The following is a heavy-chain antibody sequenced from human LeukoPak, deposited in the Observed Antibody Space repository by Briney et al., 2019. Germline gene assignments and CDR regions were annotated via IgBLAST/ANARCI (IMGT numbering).Heavy chain of an antibody. D-gene: IGHD3-22*01. J-gene: IGHJ4*02. Sequence: WETLSLTCTVSGGSISSSSYYWGWIRQPPGKGLEWIGSIYYSGSTYYNPSLKSRVTISVDTSKNKFSLKLSSVTAADTAVYYCARLGHYYDSSGFWDWGQGTLVTVSS. V-gene: IGHV4-39*01. CDR1: GGSISSSSYY. CDR2: IYYSGST. CDR3: ARLGHYYDSSGFWD.